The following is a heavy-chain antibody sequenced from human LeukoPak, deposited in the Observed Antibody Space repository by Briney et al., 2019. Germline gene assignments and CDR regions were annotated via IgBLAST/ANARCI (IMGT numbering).Heavy chain of an antibody. CDR3: ARGSAIGGWFRLDY. J-gene: IGHJ4*02. V-gene: IGHV4-34*01. Sequence: SETLSLTCAVYDGSFSGYYWSWIRQPPGKGLEWIGEINHSGSTNYNPSLKSRVTISVDTSKNQFSLKLSSVTAADTAVYYCARGSAIGGWFRLDYWGQGTLVTVSS. CDR1: DGSFSGYY. D-gene: IGHD6-19*01. CDR2: INHSGST.